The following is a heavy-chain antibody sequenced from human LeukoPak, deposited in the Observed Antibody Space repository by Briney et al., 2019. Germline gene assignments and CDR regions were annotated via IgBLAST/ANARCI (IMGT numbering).Heavy chain of an antibody. CDR1: GYTFTGYS. Sequence: GASVKVSCKASGYTFTGYSMHWVRQAPGQGLEWMGLIRPNSGTTSYAQRFQGRVTMTRDTSISTAYMELSSLRSDDTAVYYCATVTRYHSDGYTSRGYNDYWGQGTLVTVSS. CDR2: IRPNSGTT. J-gene: IGHJ4*02. CDR3: ATVTRYHSDGYTSRGYNDY. V-gene: IGHV1-2*02. D-gene: IGHD5-24*01.